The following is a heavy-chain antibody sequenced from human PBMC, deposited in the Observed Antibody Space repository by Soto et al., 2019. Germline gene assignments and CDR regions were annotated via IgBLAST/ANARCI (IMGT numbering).Heavy chain of an antibody. CDR2: IYWDDDT. CDR3: AHAYGGTSWPNAAFDV. V-gene: IGHV2-5*02. CDR1: GFSLSADGVG. J-gene: IGHJ3*01. D-gene: IGHD2-2*01. Sequence: ITLKESGPTLVKPTQTLTLTCSFSGFSLSADGVGVGWIRQPPGKALEWLALIYWDDDTRYRPSLKSRLTITKDSSKNQVVLTITNMDPVNTATYYCAHAYGGTSWPNAAFDVWGHGTVVTVSS.